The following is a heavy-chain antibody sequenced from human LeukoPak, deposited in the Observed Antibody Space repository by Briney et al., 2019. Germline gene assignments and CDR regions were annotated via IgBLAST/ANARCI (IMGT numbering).Heavy chain of an antibody. CDR1: GGSISSGGYY. D-gene: IGHD4-11*01. Sequence: SSETLSLTCTVSGGSISSGGYYWSWIRQPPGKGLEWIGYIYHGGSTYYNPSLKSRVTISVDRSKNQFSLKLSSVTAADTAVYYCARDLTTVIDDAFDIWGQGTMVTVSS. CDR2: IYHGGST. V-gene: IGHV4-30-2*01. CDR3: ARDLTTVIDDAFDI. J-gene: IGHJ3*02.